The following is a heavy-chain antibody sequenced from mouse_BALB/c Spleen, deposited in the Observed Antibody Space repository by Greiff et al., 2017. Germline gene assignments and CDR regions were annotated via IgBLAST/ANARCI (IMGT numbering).Heavy chain of an antibody. V-gene: IGHV1-31*01. CDR3: ARELRLPYWYFDV. Sequence: EVQLQESGPELVKPGASVKISCKASGYSFTGYYMHWVKQSHVKSLEWIGRINPYNGATSYNQNFKDKASLTVDKSSSTAYMELHSLTSEDSAVYYCARELRLPYWYFDVWGAGTTVTVSS. CDR1: GYSFTGYY. CDR2: INPYNGAT. D-gene: IGHD1-2*01. J-gene: IGHJ1*01.